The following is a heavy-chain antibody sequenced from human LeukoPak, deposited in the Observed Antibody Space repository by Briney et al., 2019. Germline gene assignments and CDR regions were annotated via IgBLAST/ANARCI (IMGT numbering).Heavy chain of an antibody. CDR3: ARSYYHFWSDYQYPGDY. D-gene: IGHD3-3*01. CDR1: GYTFTSYG. CDR2: INTNTGNP. V-gene: IGHV7-4-1*02. J-gene: IGHJ4*02. Sequence: GASVKVSCKASGYTFTSYGISWVRQAPGQGLEWMGWINTNTGNPTYAQGFTGRFVFSLDTSVSTAYLQISSLKAEDTAVYYCARSYYHFWSDYQYPGDYWGQGTLVTVSS.